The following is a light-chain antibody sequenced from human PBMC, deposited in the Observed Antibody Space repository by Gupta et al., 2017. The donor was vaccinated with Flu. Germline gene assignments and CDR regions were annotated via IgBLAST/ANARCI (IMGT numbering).Light chain of an antibody. Sequence: RAPLSCRASQSVSNNYLAWYQQKPGRAPRLLIYGTSNRATAIPDRFSGSGSGTDFSLSISRLEPEDFAVYYCQHYGSSPPITFGQGTRLEI. CDR3: QHYGSSPPIT. CDR2: GTS. J-gene: IGKJ5*01. V-gene: IGKV3-20*01. CDR1: QSVSNNY.